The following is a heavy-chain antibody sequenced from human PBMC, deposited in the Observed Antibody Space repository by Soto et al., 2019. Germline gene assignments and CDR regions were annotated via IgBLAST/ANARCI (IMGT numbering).Heavy chain of an antibody. V-gene: IGHV3-30*14. J-gene: IGHJ6*02. CDR2: ISYDGSNK. CDR1: GFTFSNNA. D-gene: IGHD1-1*01. Sequence: QVQLVESGGGVVQPGRSLRLSCAASGFTFSNNAMDWVRQAPGKGLEWVAVISYDGSNKYIAESVKGRFTISRDNSKNPPFPQKNRPSGEDTGIYYWARGTTTSAFSAMDVWGQGTTVTVSS. CDR3: ARGTTTSAFSAMDV.